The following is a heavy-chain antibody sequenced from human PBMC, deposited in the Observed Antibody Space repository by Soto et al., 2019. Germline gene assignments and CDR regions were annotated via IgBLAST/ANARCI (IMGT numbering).Heavy chain of an antibody. Sequence: SETLSLTCTVSGGSISSSSYYWGWIRQPPGKGLEWIGSIYYSGSTYYNPSLKSRVTISVDTSKNQFSLKLSSVTAADTAVYYCARSGIVVVPAAIESQYYYYYLDFWGKGTTVTVSS. CDR1: GGSISSSSYY. V-gene: IGHV4-39*01. CDR2: IYYSGST. CDR3: ARSGIVVVPAAIESQYYYYYLDF. D-gene: IGHD2-2*02. J-gene: IGHJ6*03.